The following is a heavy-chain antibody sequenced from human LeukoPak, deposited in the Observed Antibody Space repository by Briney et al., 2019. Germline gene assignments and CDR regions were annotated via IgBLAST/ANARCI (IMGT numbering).Heavy chain of an antibody. J-gene: IGHJ6*02. CDR2: ISITGSHT. CDR3: AKPDDYGHYYNGMDV. D-gene: IGHD4-17*01. V-gene: IGHV3-23*01. CDR1: GFSFNSYA. Sequence: GGSLRLSWAAAGFSFNSYAMNWVRQAPGKGLEWFSAISITGSHTYYADSVKGRFTISRDNSKSTLYLQINSLRAEDTAVYYCAKPDDYGHYYNGMDVWGQGTTVIVSS.